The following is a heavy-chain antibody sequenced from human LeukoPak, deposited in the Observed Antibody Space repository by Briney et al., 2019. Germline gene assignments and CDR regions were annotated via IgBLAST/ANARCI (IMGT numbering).Heavy chain of an antibody. V-gene: IGHV5-51*01. D-gene: IGHD5-24*01. J-gene: IGHJ4*01. CDR1: GYSFNSYW. CDR2: IYPGDSDT. CDR3: ARRGDAYGLAY. Sequence: GESLKISCKGSGYSFNSYWIGWVRQMPGKGLEWMGIIYPGDSDTRYSPSFQGQVTISADKSISTAYLQWGSLKASDSAIYYCARRGDAYGLAYWGQGALVTVSS.